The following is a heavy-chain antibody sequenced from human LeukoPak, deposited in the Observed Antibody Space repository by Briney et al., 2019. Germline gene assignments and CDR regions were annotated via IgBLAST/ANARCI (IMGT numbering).Heavy chain of an antibody. CDR3: SRRHYSTSRWFDP. D-gene: IGHD6-6*01. CDR2: IYYSGST. J-gene: IGHJ5*02. V-gene: IGHV4-31*03. Sequence: PSETLSLTCTVSGGSLSNVGYYWSWIRQHPGKGLEWIGYIYYSGSTYYNPSLKSRVTISVDTSKNQFSLKLSSVTAADTAVYYCSRRHYSTSRWFDPWGQETLVSVSS. CDR1: GGSLSNVGYY.